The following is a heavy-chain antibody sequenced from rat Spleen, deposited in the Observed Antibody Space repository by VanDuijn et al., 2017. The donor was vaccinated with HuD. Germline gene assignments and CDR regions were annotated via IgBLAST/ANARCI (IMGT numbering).Heavy chain of an antibody. CDR2: ISYSGVT. CDR3: ARSYGITPFDY. D-gene: IGHD1-4*01. CDR1: GYSITSNY. J-gene: IGHJ2*01. Sequence: EVQLQESGPGLVKPSQSLSLTCSVTGYSITSNYWGWIRRFPGSKMEWLGYISYSGVTNYNPSLKSRISITRDTSKNQLFLQVNSVTTEDTATYYCARSYGITPFDYWGQGVMVTVSS. V-gene: IGHV3-1*01.